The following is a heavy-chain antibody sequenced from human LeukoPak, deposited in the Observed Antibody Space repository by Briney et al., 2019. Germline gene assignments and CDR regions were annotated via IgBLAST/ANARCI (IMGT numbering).Heavy chain of an antibody. J-gene: IGHJ3*02. CDR1: GGSVRSDDYY. V-gene: IGHV4-61*08. Sequence: SETLFLTCTVSGGSVRSDDYYWSWIRQPPGMGLEWIGHIYHTGSIVYNSFLESRITISLDMSNNQFSLKLTSVTAADTAVYYCARDQGGSSHRHAFDIWGQGTTVTVSS. CDR3: ARDQGGSSHRHAFDI. CDR2: IYHTGSI. D-gene: IGHD2-15*01.